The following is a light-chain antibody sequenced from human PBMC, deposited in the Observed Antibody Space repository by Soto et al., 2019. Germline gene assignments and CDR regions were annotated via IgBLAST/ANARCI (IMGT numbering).Light chain of an antibody. Sequence: DIQMTQSPSTLSASVGDRVTITCRASHSISSWLAWYQQKPGKAPKLLIYDASSLETGVPSRFSGSGSGTEFTLTISSLQPDDFATYYCQQYNSYSGITFGQGTRLEIK. CDR3: QQYNSYSGIT. CDR2: DAS. CDR1: HSISSW. J-gene: IGKJ5*01. V-gene: IGKV1-5*01.